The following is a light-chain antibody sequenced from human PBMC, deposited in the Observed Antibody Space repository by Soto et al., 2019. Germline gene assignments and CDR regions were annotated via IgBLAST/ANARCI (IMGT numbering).Light chain of an antibody. V-gene: IGKV3-15*01. J-gene: IGKJ2*01. Sequence: EIVMTKSPGTLSVSPGERVTLSCRASQSVSSNLAWYQQKPGQAPRLLISGASTRATGITARFSGSGSGTEYTLTISSLQSEDFAVYYCQQYKKWPPEYTFGLGTKLELK. CDR2: GAS. CDR1: QSVSSN. CDR3: QQYKKWPPEYT.